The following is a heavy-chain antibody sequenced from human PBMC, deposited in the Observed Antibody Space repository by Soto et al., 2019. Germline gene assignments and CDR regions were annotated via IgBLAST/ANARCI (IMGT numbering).Heavy chain of an antibody. D-gene: IGHD3-9*01. J-gene: IGHJ4*02. CDR1: GGSISSYY. CDR3: ARAYDISDPYYFDY. V-gene: IGHV4-59*08. Sequence: PSETLSLTCTVSGGSISSYYWSWIRQPPGKGLEWIGYTYYSGSTNYNPSLKSRVTISVDTSKNQFSLKLSSVTAADTAVYYCARAYDISDPYYFDYWGQGTLVTVS. CDR2: TYYSGST.